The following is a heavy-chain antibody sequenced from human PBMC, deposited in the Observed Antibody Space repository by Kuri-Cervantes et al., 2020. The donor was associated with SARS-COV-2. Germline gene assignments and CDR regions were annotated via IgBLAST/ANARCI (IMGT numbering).Heavy chain of an antibody. CDR2: IYYSGST. CDR1: GGSISSHY. Sequence: SETLSLTCTVSGGSISSHYWSWIRQPPGKGLEWIGSIYYSGSTYYNPSLKSRVTISVDTSKNQFSLKLSSVTAADTAVYYCASGITDAFDIWGQGTMVTVSS. D-gene: IGHD6-25*01. CDR3: ASGITDAFDI. J-gene: IGHJ3*02. V-gene: IGHV4-59*05.